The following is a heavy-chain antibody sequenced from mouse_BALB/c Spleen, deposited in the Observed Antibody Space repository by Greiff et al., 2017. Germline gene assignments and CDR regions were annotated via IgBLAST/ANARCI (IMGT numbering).Heavy chain of an antibody. J-gene: IGHJ2*01. CDR1: GFTFSSYA. Sequence: EVQLQQSGGGLVKPGGSLKLSCAASGFTFSSYAMSWVRQTPEKRLEWVATISSGGSYTYYPDSVKGRFTISRDNAKNTLYLQMSSLRSEDTAMYYCARRGHDGDYFDYWGQGTTLTVSS. V-gene: IGHV5-9-3*01. CDR3: ARRGHDGDYFDY. CDR2: ISSGGSYT. D-gene: IGHD2-12*01.